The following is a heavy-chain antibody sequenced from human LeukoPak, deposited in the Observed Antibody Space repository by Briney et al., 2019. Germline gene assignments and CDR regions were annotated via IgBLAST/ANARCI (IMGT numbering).Heavy chain of an antibody. D-gene: IGHD6-13*01. V-gene: IGHV3-7*01. Sequence: GGSLRLSCAASGFTFSNYWMNWVRQAPGKGLEWVANIKQDGSEKHYVGSVKGRFTISRDNAENSLFLQMNSLRAEEPAVYYCARGSGPADSSSWYRYYYYYGMDVWGQGTTVTVSS. J-gene: IGHJ6*02. CDR3: ARGSGPADSSSWYRYYYYYGMDV. CDR2: IKQDGSEK. CDR1: GFTFSNYW.